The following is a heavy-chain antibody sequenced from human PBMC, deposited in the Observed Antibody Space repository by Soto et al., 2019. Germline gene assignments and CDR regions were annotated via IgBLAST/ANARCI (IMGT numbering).Heavy chain of an antibody. CDR1: GFTFSSYW. Sequence: HPGGSLRLSCAASGFTFSSYWMHWVHQAPGKGLIWVSRINSDGSSTSYADSVKGRFTISRDNAKNTLYLQMNSLRAEDTAVDYCARARSGYYLDVWGQGTTVNVSS. J-gene: IGHJ6*02. V-gene: IGHV3-74*01. CDR3: ARARSGYYLDV. CDR2: INSDGSST. D-gene: IGHD3-3*01.